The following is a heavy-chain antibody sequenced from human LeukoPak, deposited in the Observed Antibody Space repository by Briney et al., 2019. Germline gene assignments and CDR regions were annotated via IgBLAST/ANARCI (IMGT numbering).Heavy chain of an antibody. CDR1: GGSISGGGYY. Sequence: SQTLSLTFTVSGGSISGGGYYWSWIRQHPGKGLEWIGYIYYSGSTYYNPSLKSRVTISVDTSKNQFSLKLSSVTAADTAVYYCARDSEYYYDSSGYFGFDIWGQGTMVTVSS. V-gene: IGHV4-31*03. CDR3: ARDSEYYYDSSGYFGFDI. D-gene: IGHD3-22*01. J-gene: IGHJ3*02. CDR2: IYYSGST.